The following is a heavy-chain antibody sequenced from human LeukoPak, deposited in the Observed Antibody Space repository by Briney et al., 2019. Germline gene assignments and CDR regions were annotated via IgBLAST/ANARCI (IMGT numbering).Heavy chain of an antibody. CDR2: IYPKTGGT. D-gene: IGHD1-26*01. J-gene: IGHJ5*02. CDR1: GYTFTGYY. V-gene: IGHV1-2*02. CDR3: AGPWDQVGFDP. Sequence: ASVRVSCKASGYTFTGYYMHWVRQAPGQGLEWMGWIYPKTGGTSYAQKFQGRVTMTRDTSISTAYMELIGLRSDDTAVYYCAGPWDQVGFDPWGQGTLVSVSS.